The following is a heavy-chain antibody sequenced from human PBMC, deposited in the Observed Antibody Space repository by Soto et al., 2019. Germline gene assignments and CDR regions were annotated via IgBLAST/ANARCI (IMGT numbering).Heavy chain of an antibody. V-gene: IGHV4-34*01. CDR2: IDHSGSS. Sequence: QVQLQQWGAGLLKPSETLSLTCGVYGGSFSGYYWNWIRQPPGKGLEWIGEIDHSGSSNYNPSLKSRVTISVDTSKNQFSRKLSSVTAADTAVYFWARTVLRGWGFHWGQGNLVTVSS. D-gene: IGHD2-8*02. CDR3: ARTVLRGWGFH. J-gene: IGHJ4*02. CDR1: GGSFSGYY.